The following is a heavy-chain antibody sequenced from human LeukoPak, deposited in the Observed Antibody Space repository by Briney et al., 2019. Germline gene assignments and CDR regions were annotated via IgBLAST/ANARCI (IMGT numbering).Heavy chain of an antibody. CDR1: GYTLTDYY. CDR2: INPNSGGA. D-gene: IGHD3-22*01. Sequence: ASVKVSCKASGYTLTDYYMHWVRQAPGQGLEWMGRINPNSGGANYAQKFQGRVTMTRDTSISTVYMELSRLRSDDTAVYYCARVGYYESSGYYEYWGQGTLVTVSS. V-gene: IGHV1-2*06. CDR3: ARVGYYESSGYYEY. J-gene: IGHJ4*02.